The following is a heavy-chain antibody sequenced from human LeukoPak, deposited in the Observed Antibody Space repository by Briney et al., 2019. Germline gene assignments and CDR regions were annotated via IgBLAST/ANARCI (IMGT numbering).Heavy chain of an antibody. J-gene: IGHJ5*02. CDR2: IYCSGST. V-gene: IGHV4-61*05. CDR1: GGSISSSSYY. Sequence: SETLSPTCTVSGGSISSSSYYWGWIRQPPGKGLEWIGYIYCSGSTNYNPSLKSRVTISVDTSKNQFSLKLSSVTAADTAVYYCARLTYSSGWNNWFDPWGQGTLVTVSS. CDR3: ARLTYSSGWNNWFDP. D-gene: IGHD6-19*01.